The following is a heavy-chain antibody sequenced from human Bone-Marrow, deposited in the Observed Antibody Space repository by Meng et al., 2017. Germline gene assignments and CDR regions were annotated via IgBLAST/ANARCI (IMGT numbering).Heavy chain of an antibody. CDR2: IYSGGST. CDR3: ARGLVDTATIYYFDY. CDR1: GFTVSSNY. Sequence: LTCAASGFTVSSNYMSWVRQAPGKGLEWVSVIYSGGSTYYADSVKGRFTISRHNSKNTLYLQMNSLRAEDTAVYYCARGLVDTATIYYFDYWGQGTLVTVSS. J-gene: IGHJ4*02. D-gene: IGHD5-18*01. V-gene: IGHV3-53*04.